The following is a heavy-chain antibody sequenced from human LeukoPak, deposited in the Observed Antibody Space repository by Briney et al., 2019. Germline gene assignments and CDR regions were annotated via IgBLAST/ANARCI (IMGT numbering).Heavy chain of an antibody. V-gene: IGHV4-59*08. D-gene: IGHD3-22*01. Sequence: PSETLSLTCTVSGGSISSYYWSWIRQPPGKGLEWIGYIYYSGSTNYNPSLKSRVTISVDTSKNQFSLKLSSVTAADTAVYYCARHSSRITMIDAFDIWGQGTMVTVSS. CDR2: IYYSGST. J-gene: IGHJ3*02. CDR1: GGSISSYY. CDR3: ARHSSRITMIDAFDI.